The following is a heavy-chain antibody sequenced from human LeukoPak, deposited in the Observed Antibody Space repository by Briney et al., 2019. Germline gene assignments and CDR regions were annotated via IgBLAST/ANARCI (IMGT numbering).Heavy chain of an antibody. J-gene: IGHJ6*03. Sequence: PGGSLRLSCAASGVTSGIYSMTWVRQAPGKGLEWVSSISSTSMYIYYADSMRGRFTLSRDNAEHSLFLQIDSLGVEDTAVYSCARVAAGAEAHTLHYHYMDVWGKGTTVTVSS. D-gene: IGHD6-13*01. CDR3: ARVAAGAEAHTLHYHYMDV. CDR2: ISSTSMYI. CDR1: GVTSGIYS. V-gene: IGHV3-21*01.